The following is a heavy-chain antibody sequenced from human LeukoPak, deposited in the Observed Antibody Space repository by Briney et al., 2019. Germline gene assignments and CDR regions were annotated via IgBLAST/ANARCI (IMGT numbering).Heavy chain of an antibody. D-gene: IGHD1-26*01. CDR3: ARVEGGTFDY. CDR1: GGSINY. V-gene: IGHV4-59*01. Sequence: PSETLSLTCSVSGGSINYWSWIRQPPGKGLEWIGYIYYSGSTNYNPSLGSRVTISVDTSKNQFSLKLSSVTTADTAVYYCARVEGGTFDYWGQGTLVTVSS. J-gene: IGHJ4*02. CDR2: IYYSGST.